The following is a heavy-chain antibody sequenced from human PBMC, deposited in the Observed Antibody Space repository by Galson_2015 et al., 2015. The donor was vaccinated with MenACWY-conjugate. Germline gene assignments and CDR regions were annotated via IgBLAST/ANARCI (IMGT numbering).Heavy chain of an antibody. D-gene: IGHD2-2*01. CDR3: TRADHRYCSSTNCPFDH. Sequence: SLRLSCATSGFAFGDYLMGWFRQAPGKGLEWVGYIQSKNYGANTQYAASVKDRFIISGDASRSIAYLQMNSLKTDDTAVYYCTRADHRYCSSTNCPFDHSVHGTLVTVSS. V-gene: IGHV3-49*03. CDR1: GFAFGDYL. CDR2: IQSKNYGANT. J-gene: IGHJ4*01.